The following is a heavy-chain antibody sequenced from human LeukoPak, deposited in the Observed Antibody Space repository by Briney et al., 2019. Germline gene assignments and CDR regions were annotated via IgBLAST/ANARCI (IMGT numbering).Heavy chain of an antibody. CDR1: GGSISSSNYY. CDR2: IYHSGST. Sequence: PSETLSLTCTVSGGSISSSNYYWDWIRQPPGKGLEWIGSIYHSGSTYYNPSLKSRVTISVDTSKNQFSLKLSSVTAADAAVYYCARAPSNYGSGSHAPNYFDYWGQGTLVTVSS. V-gene: IGHV4-39*07. J-gene: IGHJ4*02. D-gene: IGHD3-10*01. CDR3: ARAPSNYGSGSHAPNYFDY.